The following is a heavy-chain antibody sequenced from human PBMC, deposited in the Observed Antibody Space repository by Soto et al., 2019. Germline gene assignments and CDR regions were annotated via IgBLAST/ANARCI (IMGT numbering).Heavy chain of an antibody. CDR1: GGSISSGGYY. CDR3: ARGDYYYGMDV. V-gene: IGHV4-31*03. Sequence: SETLSLTCTVSGGSISSGGYYWSWIGQHPGKGLEWIGYIYYSGSTYYNPSLKSRVTISVDTSKNQFSLKLSSVTAADTAVYYCARGDYYYGMDVWGQGTSVTVSS. CDR2: IYYSGST. J-gene: IGHJ6*02.